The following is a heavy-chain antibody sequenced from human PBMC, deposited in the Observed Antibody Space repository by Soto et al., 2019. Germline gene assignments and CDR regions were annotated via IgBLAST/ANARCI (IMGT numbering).Heavy chain of an antibody. J-gene: IGHJ4*02. CDR2: INHSGST. D-gene: IGHD3-10*01. V-gene: IGHV4-34*01. CDR1: GGSFSGYY. CDR3: ARGYYYGSGRWYYFDY. Sequence: SETLSLTCAVYGGSFSGYYWSWIRQPPGKGLEWIGEINHSGSTNYNPSLKSRVTISVDTSKNQFSLKLSSVTAADTAVYYCARGYYYGSGRWYYFDYWGQGTLVTVSS.